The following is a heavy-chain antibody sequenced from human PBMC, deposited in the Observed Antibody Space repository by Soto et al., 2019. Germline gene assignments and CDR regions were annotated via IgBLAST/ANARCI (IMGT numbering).Heavy chain of an antibody. CDR3: VKGLRPNRGWFGP. CDR2: ISGDGTRT. V-gene: IGHV3-23*01. Sequence: AGSLRLSCAASGFNFYNYAMTWVRQAPGKGLEWVSGISGDGTRTYYGDSVKGRFTISRDNSKNTVFLQMNSLRAEDTALYYCVKGLRPNRGWFGPWGQGTRVTVSS. D-gene: IGHD3-3*01. CDR1: GFNFYNYA. J-gene: IGHJ5*02.